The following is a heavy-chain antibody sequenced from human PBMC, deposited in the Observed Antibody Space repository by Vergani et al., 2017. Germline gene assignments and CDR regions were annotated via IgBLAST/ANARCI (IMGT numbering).Heavy chain of an antibody. CDR3: AREWRYFDY. CDR2: VYYSGTT. Sequence: QLQLQESGPGLVKPSETLSLTCTVSGASISSSTYYWGWIRQPPGEALEWIGSVYYSGTTYYNPSLKSRVTISVDTSKNQFSLKLSSVTAADTAVYYCAREWRYFDYWGQGTLVTVSS. J-gene: IGHJ4*02. CDR1: GASISSSTYY. V-gene: IGHV4-39*07. D-gene: IGHD5-12*01.